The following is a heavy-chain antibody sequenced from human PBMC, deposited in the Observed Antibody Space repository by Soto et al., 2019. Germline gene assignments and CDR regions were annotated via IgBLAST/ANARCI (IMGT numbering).Heavy chain of an antibody. D-gene: IGHD6-19*01. Sequence: SVKVSCKASGGTFSSYAISWVRQAPGQGLEWMGGIIPIFGTANYAQKFQGRVTITADESTSTAYMELSSLRSEDTAVYYCARDVRDRTVAGTLHFDYWGQGTLVTASS. CDR3: ARDVRDRTVAGTLHFDY. CDR2: IIPIFGTA. CDR1: GGTFSSYA. V-gene: IGHV1-69*13. J-gene: IGHJ4*02.